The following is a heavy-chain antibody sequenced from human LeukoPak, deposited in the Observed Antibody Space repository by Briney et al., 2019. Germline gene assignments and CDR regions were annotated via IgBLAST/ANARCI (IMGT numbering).Heavy chain of an antibody. J-gene: IGHJ4*02. V-gene: IGHV5-10-1*01. CDR1: GYSFTSYW. CDR3: ARIVRGYSYGPPDYYFDY. D-gene: IGHD5-18*01. Sequence: GESLKISCKGSGYSFTSYWISWVRQMPGKGLEWMGRIDPSDSYTNYGPSFQGHVTISADKSISTAYLQWSSLKASDTAMYYCARIVRGYSYGPPDYYFDYWGQGTLVTVSS. CDR2: IDPSDSYT.